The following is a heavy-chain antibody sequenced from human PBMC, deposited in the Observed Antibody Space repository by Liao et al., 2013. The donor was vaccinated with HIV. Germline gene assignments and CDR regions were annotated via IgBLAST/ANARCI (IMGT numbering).Heavy chain of an antibody. J-gene: IGHJ3*02. CDR2: IYTSGST. D-gene: IGHD3-10*01. Sequence: QVQLQQWGAGLLKPSQTLSLTCTVSGGSISSGSYYWSWIRQPAGKGLEWIGRIYTSGSTNYNPSLTSRVTISVDRSKNQFSLKLSSVTAADTAVYYCAGGSGDHDAFDIWGQGTMVTVSS. CDR1: GGSISSGSYY. CDR3: AGGSGDHDAFDI. V-gene: IGHV4-61*02.